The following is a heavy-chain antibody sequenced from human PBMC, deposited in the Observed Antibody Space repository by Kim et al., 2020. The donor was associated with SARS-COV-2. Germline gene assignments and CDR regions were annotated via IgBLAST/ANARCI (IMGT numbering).Heavy chain of an antibody. J-gene: IGHJ6*02. Sequence: ASVKVSCKASGYTFTGYYMHWVRQAPGQGLEWMGWINPNSGGTNYAQKFQGWVTMTRDTSISTAYMELSRLRSDDTAVYYCARDLYSSSWYGDYYYYGMDVWGQGTTVTVSS. D-gene: IGHD6-13*01. V-gene: IGHV1-2*04. CDR1: GYTFTGYY. CDR3: ARDLYSSSWYGDYYYYGMDV. CDR2: INPNSGGT.